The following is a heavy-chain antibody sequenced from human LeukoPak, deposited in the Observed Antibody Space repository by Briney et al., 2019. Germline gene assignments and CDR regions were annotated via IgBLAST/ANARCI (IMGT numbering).Heavy chain of an antibody. Sequence: GGSLRLSCAASGFTFSNYWMSWVRQAPGKGLEWVANINQDGSEKYYVESVKGRFTISRDNAKNSLYLQMNSLRAEDTAVYYCARDIVETAMGLDYWGQGTLVTVSS. CDR1: GFTFSNYW. J-gene: IGHJ4*02. D-gene: IGHD5-18*01. CDR3: ARDIVETAMGLDY. V-gene: IGHV3-7*03. CDR2: INQDGSEK.